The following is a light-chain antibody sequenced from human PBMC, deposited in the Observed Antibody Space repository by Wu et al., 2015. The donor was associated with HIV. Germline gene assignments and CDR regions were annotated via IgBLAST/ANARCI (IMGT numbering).Light chain of an antibody. CDR2: AAS. J-gene: IGKJ1*01. CDR1: QSISNY. CDR3: QQSYSTPWT. Sequence: DIQMTQSPSSLSASVGDRVTITCRASQSISNYLNWYQQKPGKAPKLLIYAASNLQRGVSSRFSGSGSGTDFALTIRSLQPEDFTIYYCQQSYSTPWTFGQGTKVEIK. V-gene: IGKV1-39*01.